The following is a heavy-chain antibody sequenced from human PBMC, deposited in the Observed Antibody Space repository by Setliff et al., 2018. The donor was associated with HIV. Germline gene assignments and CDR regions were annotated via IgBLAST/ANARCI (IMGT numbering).Heavy chain of an antibody. Sequence: PSETLSLTCAVYGGSLSDSVWSWIRQTPRQGLEWIGEINHSGRNNYNPSLKSRVIISRDTSKNQFSLRLTSTSVADTGFYYCARAFEGYCSGGSCHWFDSWGQGTQVTVSS. J-gene: IGHJ5*01. CDR2: INHSGRN. V-gene: IGHV4-34*01. D-gene: IGHD2-15*01. CDR3: ARAFEGYCSGGSCHWFDS. CDR1: GGSLSDSV.